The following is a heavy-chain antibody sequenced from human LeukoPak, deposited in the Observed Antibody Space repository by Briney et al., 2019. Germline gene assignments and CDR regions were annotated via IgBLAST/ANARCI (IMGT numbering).Heavy chain of an antibody. CDR2: IYYSGST. D-gene: IGHD3-3*01. Sequence: SETLSLTCTVSGGSISSSSYYWGWIRQPPGKGLEWIGSIYYSGSTYYNPSLKSRVTISVDTSKNQFSLKLSSVTAADTAVYYCARVPGFLEGFDYWGQGTLVTVSS. CDR3: ARVPGFLEGFDY. J-gene: IGHJ4*02. CDR1: GGSISSSSYY. V-gene: IGHV4-39*07.